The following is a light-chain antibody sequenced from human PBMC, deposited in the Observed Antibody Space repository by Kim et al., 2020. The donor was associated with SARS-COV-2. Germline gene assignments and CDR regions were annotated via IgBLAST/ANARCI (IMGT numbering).Light chain of an antibody. CDR3: HQYHHWPLT. Sequence: GYPAERATPSSSAIQRVSANLLWLQQRPGQAPRLLIYATSARATGIPARFSDSGSGTEFTLTISSLQSEDFAVYYCHQYHHWPLTFGGGTKVDIK. CDR1: QRVSAN. J-gene: IGKJ4*01. V-gene: IGKV3-15*01. CDR2: ATS.